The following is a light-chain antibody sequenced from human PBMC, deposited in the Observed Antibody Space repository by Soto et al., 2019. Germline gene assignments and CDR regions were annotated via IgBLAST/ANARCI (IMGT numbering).Light chain of an antibody. Sequence: QSVLTQPPSVSAAPGQKVTISCSGSSSNIGNNYVSWYQQLPGTAPKLLIYDNNKRPSGIPDRFSGSKSGTSATLAITGLQAEDEAGYYCGTWDSSLSVAVFGGGTQLTVL. V-gene: IGLV1-51*01. CDR3: GTWDSSLSVAV. CDR1: SSNIGNNY. CDR2: DNN. J-gene: IGLJ7*01.